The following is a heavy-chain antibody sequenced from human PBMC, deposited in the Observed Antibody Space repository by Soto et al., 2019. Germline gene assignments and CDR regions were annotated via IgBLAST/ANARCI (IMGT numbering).Heavy chain of an antibody. CDR3: ARVIHPLGYSSSWGYDY. Sequence: SETLSLTCTVSGGSISSYYWSWIRQPPGKGLEWIGYIYYSGSTNYNPSLKSRVTISVDASKNQFSLKLTSVTAADTAVYYCARVIHPLGYSSSWGYDYWGQGALVTVSS. D-gene: IGHD6-13*01. J-gene: IGHJ4*02. CDR2: IYYSGST. V-gene: IGHV4-59*01. CDR1: GGSISSYY.